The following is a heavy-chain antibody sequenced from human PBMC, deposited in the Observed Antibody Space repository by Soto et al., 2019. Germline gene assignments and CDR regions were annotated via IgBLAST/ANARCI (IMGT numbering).Heavy chain of an antibody. CDR2: ISAYNGNT. D-gene: IGHD4-4*01. V-gene: IGHV1-18*01. Sequence: ASVKVSCKASGYTFTSYGSSWVRQAPGQGLECMGWISAYNGNTNYAQKLQGRVTMTTDTSTSTAYMELRSLRSDDTAVYYCASGLPSYSNPLGYYYYGMDVWGQGTTVTVSS. J-gene: IGHJ6*02. CDR1: GYTFTSYG. CDR3: ASGLPSYSNPLGYYYYGMDV.